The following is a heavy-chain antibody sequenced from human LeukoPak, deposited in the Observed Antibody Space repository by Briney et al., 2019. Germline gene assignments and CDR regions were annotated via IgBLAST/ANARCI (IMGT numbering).Heavy chain of an antibody. D-gene: IGHD3-10*01. Sequence: GRSLRLSCAASGFTFSSYGMHWVRQAPGKGLEWVAVILYDGSNKYYADSVKGRFTISRDNSKNTLYLQMNSLRAEDTAVYYCAKEIKENYYGSGSFDYWGQGTLVTVSS. CDR3: AKEIKENYYGSGSFDY. CDR2: ILYDGSNK. CDR1: GFTFSSYG. V-gene: IGHV3-30*18. J-gene: IGHJ4*02.